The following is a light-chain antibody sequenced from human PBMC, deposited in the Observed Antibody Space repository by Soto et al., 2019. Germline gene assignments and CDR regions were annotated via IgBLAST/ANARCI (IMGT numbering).Light chain of an antibody. Sequence: DIQMAQSPSTLSVSVGDRVSITCRASQNVGSWLAWYQQKPGKAPKLLIYDASNLDTGVPSRFSGGGYETEFSLTISSLQPDDFATYYCQQYTSYLYTFGQGTKLEIK. J-gene: IGKJ2*01. CDR3: QQYTSYLYT. V-gene: IGKV1-5*01. CDR2: DAS. CDR1: QNVGSW.